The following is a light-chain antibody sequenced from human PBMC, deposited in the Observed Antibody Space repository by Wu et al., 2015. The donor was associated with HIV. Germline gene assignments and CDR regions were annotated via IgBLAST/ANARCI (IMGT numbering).Light chain of an antibody. CDR1: HNITNY. CDR2: GAS. CDR3: QQYGNSPRT. Sequence: VLTQSPATLSLSSGERATLSCRASHNITNYLAWYQQRLGQPPRLLIYGASSRATGIPDRFSGRGSGTEFTLTISRLEPEDFAIYYCQQYGNSPRTFGP. V-gene: IGKV3-20*01. J-gene: IGKJ3*01.